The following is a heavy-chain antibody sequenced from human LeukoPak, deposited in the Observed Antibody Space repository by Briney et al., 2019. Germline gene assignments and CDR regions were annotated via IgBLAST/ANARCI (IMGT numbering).Heavy chain of an antibody. V-gene: IGHV3-30*03. Sequence: GGSLRLSCAASGFTYRSYGMHWVRQAPGKGLEWVAVISYDGSNKHYVDSVKGRFSISRDNSKNTVYLQMNSLRAEDTAVYYCASGRIPGYYYYGIDVWGRGTTVTVSS. D-gene: IGHD2-2*02. CDR2: ISYDGSNK. CDR1: GFTYRSYG. J-gene: IGHJ6*02. CDR3: ASGRIPGYYYYGIDV.